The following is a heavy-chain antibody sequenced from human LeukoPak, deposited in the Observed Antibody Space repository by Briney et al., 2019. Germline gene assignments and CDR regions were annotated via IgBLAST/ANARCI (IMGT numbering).Heavy chain of an antibody. CDR2: IYTSGST. CDR3: AISVDPDWLSPIDY. V-gene: IGHV4-4*07. Sequence: PSETLSLTCTVSGGSISSYYWSWIRQPAGKGLEWIGRIYTSGSTNYNPSLKSRVTMSVDTSKNQFSLKLSSVTAADTAVYYCAISVDPDWLSPIDYWGQGTLVTVSS. J-gene: IGHJ4*02. CDR1: GGSISSYY. D-gene: IGHD3-9*01.